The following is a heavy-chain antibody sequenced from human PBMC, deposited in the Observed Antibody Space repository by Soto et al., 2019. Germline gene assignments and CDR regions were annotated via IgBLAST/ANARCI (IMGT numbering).Heavy chain of an antibody. CDR1: GGSISSGGDY. J-gene: IGHJ6*02. V-gene: IGHV4-31*03. CDR2: IYYSGST. Sequence: KASETLSLTCTVSGGSISSGGDYWSWIRQHPGKGLEWIGYIYYSGSTYYNPSLKSRVTISVDTSKNQFSLKLSSVTAADTAVYYCARDAGSGTYYYYGMDVWGQGTTVTVSS. CDR3: ARDAGSGTYYYYGMDV. D-gene: IGHD3-10*01.